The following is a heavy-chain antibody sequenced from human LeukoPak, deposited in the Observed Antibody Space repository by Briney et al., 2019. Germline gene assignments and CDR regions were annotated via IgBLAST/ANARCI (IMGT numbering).Heavy chain of an antibody. J-gene: IGHJ4*02. CDR3: AGAEGMTMVRGVIPNFDY. CDR2: INPNSGGT. CDR1: GYTFTGYY. V-gene: IGHV1-2*02. Sequence: ASVKVSCKASGYTFTGYYMHWVRQAPGQGLEWMGWINPNSGGTNYAQKFQGRVTMTRDTSISTAYMELSRLRSDDTAVYYCAGAEGMTMVRGVIPNFDYWGRGTLVTVSS. D-gene: IGHD3-10*01.